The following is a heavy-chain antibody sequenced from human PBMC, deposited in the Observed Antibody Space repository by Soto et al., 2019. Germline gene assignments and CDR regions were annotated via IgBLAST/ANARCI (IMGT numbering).Heavy chain of an antibody. CDR3: VRDNSHIIVTPFDL. J-gene: IGHJ4*02. CDR1: GFTSSNFE. V-gene: IGHV3-48*03. D-gene: IGHD2-21*01. CDR2: ISFRGTTT. Sequence: GGSLRLSCAASGFTSSNFEMNWVRQVPGKGLEWLSYISFRGTTTYYAGSVRGRFTISRDNAKNSVFLQMDSLRVEDTAIYYCVRDNSHIIVTPFDLWGQGTLVTVSS.